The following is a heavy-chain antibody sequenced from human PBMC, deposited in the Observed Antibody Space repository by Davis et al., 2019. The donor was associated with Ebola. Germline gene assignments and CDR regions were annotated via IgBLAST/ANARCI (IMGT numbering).Heavy chain of an antibody. CDR2: IRSKANSYAT. V-gene: IGHV3-73*01. J-gene: IGHJ4*02. Sequence: GESLKISCVASGFTVSSNYMSWVRQAPGKGLEWVGRIRSKANSYATAYAASVKGRFTISRDDSKNTAYLQMNSLKTEDTAVYYCTHSMTTSDYWGQGTLVTVSS. CDR1: GFTVSSNY. D-gene: IGHD4-11*01. CDR3: THSMTTSDY.